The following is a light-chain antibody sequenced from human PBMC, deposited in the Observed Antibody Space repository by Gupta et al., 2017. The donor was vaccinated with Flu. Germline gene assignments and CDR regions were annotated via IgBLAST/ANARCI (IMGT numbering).Light chain of an antibody. CDR3: QHEDSSPIT. Sequence: DIQMTQSPSLLSASVGDRVTITCRASEGIAHYLAWFQQKPGKPPKSLIYAASNLRSGVPSKFSGSGSGTDFTLTINSLQPEDFATYYCQHEDSSPITFGGGTKVDVK. CDR2: AAS. CDR1: EGIAHY. V-gene: IGKV1-16*02. J-gene: IGKJ4*01.